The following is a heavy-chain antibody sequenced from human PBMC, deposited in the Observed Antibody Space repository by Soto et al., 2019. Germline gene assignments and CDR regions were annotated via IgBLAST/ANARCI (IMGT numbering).Heavy chain of an antibody. Sequence: SETLSLTCTVSGGSISSYYWSWIRQPPGKGLEWIGYIYYSGSTNYNPSLESRVTISVDTSKNQFSLKLSSVTAADTAVYYCARSWQDAFDIWGQGTMVTVSS. D-gene: IGHD6-13*01. V-gene: IGHV4-59*01. J-gene: IGHJ3*02. CDR2: IYYSGST. CDR1: GGSISSYY. CDR3: ARSWQDAFDI.